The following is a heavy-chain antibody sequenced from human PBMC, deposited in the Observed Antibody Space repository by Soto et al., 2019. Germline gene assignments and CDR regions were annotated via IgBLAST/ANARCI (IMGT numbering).Heavy chain of an antibody. D-gene: IGHD3-3*01. V-gene: IGHV4-31*03. CDR3: ARRARVKRSGNNYYYYMDV. CDR1: GGSISSGGYY. J-gene: IGHJ6*03. CDR2: IYYSGST. Sequence: SETLSLTCTVSGGSISSGGYYWSWIRQHPGKGLEWIGYIYYSGSTYYNPSLKSRVTISVDTSKNQFSLKLSSVTAADTAVYYCARRARVKRSGNNYYYYMDVWGKGTTVTVSS.